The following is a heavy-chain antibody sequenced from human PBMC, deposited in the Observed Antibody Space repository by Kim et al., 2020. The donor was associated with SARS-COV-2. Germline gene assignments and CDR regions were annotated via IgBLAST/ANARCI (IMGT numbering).Heavy chain of an antibody. D-gene: IGHD3-10*01. J-gene: IGHJ4*02. V-gene: IGHV4-39*01. Sequence: YYNPSLKSRVTISVDTSKNQFALKLSSVTAADTAVYYCARRARGSYYFDYWGQGTLVTVSS. CDR3: ARRARGSYYFDY.